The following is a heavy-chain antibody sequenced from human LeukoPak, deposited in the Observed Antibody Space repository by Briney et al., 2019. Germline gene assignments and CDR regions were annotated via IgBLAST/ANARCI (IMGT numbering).Heavy chain of an antibody. D-gene: IGHD5-18*01. J-gene: IGHJ3*02. V-gene: IGHV1-8*03. CDR1: GGTFSSYA. CDR2: MNPNSGNT. CDR3: ARGGYSYGRDDAFDI. Sequence: ASVKVSCKASGGTFSSYAISWVRQAPGQGLEWMGWMNPNSGNTGYAQKFQGRVTITRNTSISTAYMELSSLRSEDTAVYYCARGGYSYGRDDAFDIWGQGTMVTVSS.